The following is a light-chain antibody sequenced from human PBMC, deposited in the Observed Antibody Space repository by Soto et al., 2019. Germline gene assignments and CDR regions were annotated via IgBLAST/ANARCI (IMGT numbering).Light chain of an antibody. CDR3: QQYGSSPYT. V-gene: IGKV3-20*01. Sequence: EIVLTQSPGTLSLSPGERVILSCRASQSVSSSYVAWYQQKPGQAPRLLINVASSRATGIPDRFSGSGSGTDFTLTINRLEPEDFAVYYWQQYGSSPYTFGQGTKLEIK. CDR2: VAS. J-gene: IGKJ2*01. CDR1: QSVSSSY.